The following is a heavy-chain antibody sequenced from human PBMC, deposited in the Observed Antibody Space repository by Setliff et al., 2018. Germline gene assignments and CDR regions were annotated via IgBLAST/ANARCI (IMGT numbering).Heavy chain of an antibody. Sequence: SETLFLTCTVSGGSISSSSYYWGWIRQPPGKGLEWIGSIYYSGSTYYNPSLKSRVTISVDTSKNQFSLKLSSVTAADTAVYYCASRGKQGVLWFGESLGAFDIWGQGTMVTVSS. CDR3: ASRGKQGVLWFGESLGAFDI. CDR2: IYYSGST. D-gene: IGHD3-10*01. CDR1: GGSISSSSYY. V-gene: IGHV4-39*01. J-gene: IGHJ3*02.